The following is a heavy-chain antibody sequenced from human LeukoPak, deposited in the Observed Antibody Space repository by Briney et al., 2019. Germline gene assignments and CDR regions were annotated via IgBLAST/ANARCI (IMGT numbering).Heavy chain of an antibody. CDR3: AREPSGNFGQLVSSAEYSQH. CDR1: GFTFSNYA. J-gene: IGHJ1*01. Sequence: PGGSLRLSCATSGFTFSNYAIHWVRQAPGKGLEWVADISFDGDNEYYADSVRGRFMIARDNSKNTVYLQMNSLTTEDTAVYYCAREPSGNFGQLVSSAEYSQHWGQGTRVTVSS. CDR2: ISFDGDNE. V-gene: IGHV3-30-3*01. D-gene: IGHD5/OR15-5a*01.